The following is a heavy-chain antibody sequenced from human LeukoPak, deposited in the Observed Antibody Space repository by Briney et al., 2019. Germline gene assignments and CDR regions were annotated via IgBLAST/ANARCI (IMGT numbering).Heavy chain of an antibody. V-gene: IGHV3-30*04. CDR2: ISFDEKKE. CDR3: ARASMATINYYYFYMDA. Sequence: PGRSLRLSCEASGFRLIKYAMHWVRQAPGRGLEWVAVISFDEKKEFYADSVKGRFTISRDNSKNALFLQMNSLQTDDTAIFYCARASMATINYYYFYMDAWGKGTTVTVSS. J-gene: IGHJ6*03. D-gene: IGHD5-24*01. CDR1: GFRLIKYA.